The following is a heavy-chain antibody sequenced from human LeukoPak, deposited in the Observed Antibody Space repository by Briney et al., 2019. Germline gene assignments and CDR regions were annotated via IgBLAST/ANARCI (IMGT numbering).Heavy chain of an antibody. Sequence: SETLSLTCTVSGGSLSSYYWSWIRQPPGKGLGWIWYIYYSGSTNYNPSLKSRVTISVDTSKNQFSLKLSSVTAADTAVYYCARLGPYSSSWYAYWYFDLWGRGTLVTVSS. CDR3: ARLGPYSSSWYAYWYFDL. CDR1: GGSLSSYY. CDR2: IYYSGST. J-gene: IGHJ2*01. D-gene: IGHD6-13*01. V-gene: IGHV4-59*08.